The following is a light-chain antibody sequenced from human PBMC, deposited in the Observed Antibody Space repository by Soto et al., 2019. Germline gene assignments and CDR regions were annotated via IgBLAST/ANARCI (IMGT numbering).Light chain of an antibody. V-gene: IGLV3-21*04. J-gene: IGLJ3*02. CDR2: YDS. CDR3: QVWDSSSDHPL. CDR1: NIGSKR. Sequence: SYELTQPPSVSVAPGKTARINCGGNNIGSKRVHWYQQKPGQAPVLVIYYDSDRPSGIPERFSGSNSGNTATLTISRVEAGDEDDYYCQVWDSSSDHPLFGGGTKVTVL.